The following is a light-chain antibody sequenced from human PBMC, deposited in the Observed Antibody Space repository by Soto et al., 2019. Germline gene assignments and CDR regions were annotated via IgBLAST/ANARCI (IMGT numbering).Light chain of an antibody. CDR3: QHYYTVPVT. CDR1: QSVLRSSSNKNY. CDR2: WAS. Sequence: DIVMTQSPDSLAVSLGERATINCKSSQSVLRSSSNKNYLAWYQQKPGQPPRLLIYWASTRESGVPDRFGGSGSGTDFTFTISSLQAEDVAVYYCQHYYTVPVTFGGGTKVEIK. J-gene: IGKJ4*01. V-gene: IGKV4-1*01.